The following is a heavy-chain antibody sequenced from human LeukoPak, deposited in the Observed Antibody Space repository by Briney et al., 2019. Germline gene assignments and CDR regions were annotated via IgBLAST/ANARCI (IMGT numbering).Heavy chain of an antibody. CDR2: IYYSGST. V-gene: IGHV4-59*08. J-gene: IGHJ4*02. CDR3: ARSGGYSSAIFDY. CDR1: GGSISSYY. Sequence: SETLSLTCTVSGGSISSYYWSWIRQPPGKGLEWIGYIYYSGSTNYNPSLKSRVTISVDTSKNQFSLKLSSVTAADTAVYYCARSGGYSSAIFDYWGQGTLVTASS. D-gene: IGHD6-19*01.